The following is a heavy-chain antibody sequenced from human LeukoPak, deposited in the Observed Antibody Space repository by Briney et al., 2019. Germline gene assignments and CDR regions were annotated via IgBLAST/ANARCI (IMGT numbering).Heavy chain of an antibody. Sequence: GALRLSCSASGFTFISYEMNWVRHAPGKGLVWVSYISSSGSTINYADSVKGRFTISRDNAKNSLSLQMNSMRAEDTAVYYCARLADDYWGQGTLVTVSS. CDR2: ISSSGSTI. CDR3: ARLADDY. D-gene: IGHD3-3*02. CDR1: GFTFISYE. V-gene: IGHV3-48*03. J-gene: IGHJ4*02.